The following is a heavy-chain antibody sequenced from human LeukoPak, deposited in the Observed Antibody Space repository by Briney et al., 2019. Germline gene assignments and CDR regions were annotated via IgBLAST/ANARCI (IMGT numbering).Heavy chain of an antibody. D-gene: IGHD1-1*01. V-gene: IGHV4-59*01. CDR1: GGSISRYY. Sequence: SETLSLTCTVSGGSISRYYWSWIRQPPGKGLEWIGYIYYSGSTNYNPSLKSRVTISVDTSKNQFSLKLNSVTAADTAVYYCARDPRGGTSRDNWFDPWGKGTLVTVSS. J-gene: IGHJ5*02. CDR2: IYYSGST. CDR3: ARDPRGGTSRDNWFDP.